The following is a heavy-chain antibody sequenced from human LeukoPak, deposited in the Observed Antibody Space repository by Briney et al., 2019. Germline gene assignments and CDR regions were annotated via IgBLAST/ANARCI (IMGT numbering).Heavy chain of an antibody. CDR2: ISSSSSYT. J-gene: IGHJ4*02. CDR3: ARDPDPQWLAPLSPDY. D-gene: IGHD6-19*01. V-gene: IGHV3-21*01. CDR1: GFTFSSYS. Sequence: GGSLRLSCAASGFTFSSYSMNWVRQAPGKGLEWVSSISSSSSYTYYADSVKGRFTISRDNAKNSLYLQMNSLRAEDTAVYYCARDPDPQWLAPLSPDYWGQGTLVTVSS.